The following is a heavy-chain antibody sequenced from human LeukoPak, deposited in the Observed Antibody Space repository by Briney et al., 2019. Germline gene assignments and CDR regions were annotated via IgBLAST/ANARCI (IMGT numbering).Heavy chain of an antibody. Sequence: ASVKVSCKASGYTFTSYGISWVQQAPGQGLEWMGWISAYNGNTNYAQKLQGRVTMTTDTSTSTAYMELRSLRSDDTAVYYCARFRNDRNYYYDSLSRVFDYWGQGTLVTVSS. CDR1: GYTFTSYG. D-gene: IGHD3-22*01. J-gene: IGHJ4*02. CDR3: ARFRNDRNYYYDSLSRVFDY. CDR2: ISAYNGNT. V-gene: IGHV1-18*01.